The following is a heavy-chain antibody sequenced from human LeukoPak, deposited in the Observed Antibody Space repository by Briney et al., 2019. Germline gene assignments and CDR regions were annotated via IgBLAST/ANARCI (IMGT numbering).Heavy chain of an antibody. Sequence: LGESLKISCKASGYIFTSYWIGWVRQLPGKGLEWMGIIYPGDSDTRYSPSFQGQVTISAARSISTAYLQWSSLKASDTAMYYCARHDGTSAYCNGTNCYNMNFPHWGQGTLVTVSS. J-gene: IGHJ1*01. CDR3: ARHDGTSAYCNGTNCYNMNFPH. D-gene: IGHD2-2*01. CDR2: IYPGDSDT. CDR1: GYIFTSYW. V-gene: IGHV5-51*01.